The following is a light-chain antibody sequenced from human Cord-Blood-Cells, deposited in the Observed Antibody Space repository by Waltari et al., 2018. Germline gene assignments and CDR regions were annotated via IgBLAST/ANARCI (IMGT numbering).Light chain of an antibody. J-gene: IGLJ3*02. CDR3: SSYTSSSTV. CDR2: DVS. V-gene: IGLV2-14*01. CDR1: SSDVGGYNY. Sequence: QSALTQPASVSGSPGQSITISCTGTSSDVGGYNYVSWYQQHPGKAPKPMIYDVSIRPSGVSNRFSGSKSGNTASLTISGLQAEDEADYYCSSYTSSSTVFGGGTKLTVL.